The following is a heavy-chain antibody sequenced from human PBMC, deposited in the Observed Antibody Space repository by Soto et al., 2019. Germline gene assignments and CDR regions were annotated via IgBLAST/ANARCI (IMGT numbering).Heavy chain of an antibody. D-gene: IGHD1-26*01. CDR1: GYTFTSYG. CDR2: ISGYNGDT. Sequence: QIQLVQSGAEVKKPGASVKVSCKAYGYTFTSYGISWVRQAPGQGLEWMGWISGYNGDTNYAQKVQGRVTMTRDTSKSTVYMELRSLRSDDTALYYCARDNGYYSFDSWGQGTLVTVSS. CDR3: ARDNGYYSFDS. V-gene: IGHV1-18*04. J-gene: IGHJ4*02.